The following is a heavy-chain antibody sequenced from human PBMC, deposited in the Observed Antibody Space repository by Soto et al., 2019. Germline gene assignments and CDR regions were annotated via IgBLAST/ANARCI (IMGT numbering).Heavy chain of an antibody. CDR2: IIPILGIA. V-gene: IGHV1-69*02. Sequence: QVQLVQSGAEVKKPGSSVKVSCKASGGTFSSYTISWVRQAPGQGLEWMGRIIPILGIANYAQKFQGRVTITADKSTSTSYMELSSLRSEDTAVYYCARGDDGGEEIDYWGQGTLVTVSS. J-gene: IGHJ4*02. CDR1: GGTFSSYT. CDR3: ARGDDGGEEIDY. D-gene: IGHD1-1*01.